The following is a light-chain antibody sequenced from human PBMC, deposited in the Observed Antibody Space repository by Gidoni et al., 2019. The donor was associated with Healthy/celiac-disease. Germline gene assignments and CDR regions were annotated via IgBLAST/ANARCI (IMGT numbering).Light chain of an antibody. CDR2: GAS. Sequence: DIVLTQLPCTLSLSPGERATLSGRASQSVSSSYLAWYQQKPGQAPRLLIYGASSRATGIPDRFSGSGSGTDFTLTISRLEPEDFAVYYCQQYGSSLSLTFGGGTKVEIK. CDR3: QQYGSSLSLT. CDR1: QSVSSSY. J-gene: IGKJ4*01. V-gene: IGKV3-20*01.